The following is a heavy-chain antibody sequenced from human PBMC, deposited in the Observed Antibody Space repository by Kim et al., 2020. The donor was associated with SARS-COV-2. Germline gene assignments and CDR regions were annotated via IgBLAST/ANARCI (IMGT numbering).Heavy chain of an antibody. D-gene: IGHD6-19*01. CDR1: GGTFSNYA. CDR3: AGPLAGTSDWYLDL. V-gene: IGHV1-69*13. CDR2: IVPIFRTP. J-gene: IGHJ2*01. Sequence: SVKVSCKASGGTFSNYAISWVRQAPGQGLEWMGGIVPIFRTPTYAQKFQGRVTVTADESTSTAYMELSSLRSEDTAVYYCAGPLAGTSDWYLDLWGRGTLVTVSS.